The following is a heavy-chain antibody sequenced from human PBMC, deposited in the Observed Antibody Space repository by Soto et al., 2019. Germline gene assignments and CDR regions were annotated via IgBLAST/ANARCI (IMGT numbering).Heavy chain of an antibody. Sequence: EVQLVESGGGLVQPGGSLRLSCAVSGLTFSNYWMNWVRQAPGKGLVWVSRINSDGSSTDYADSVKGRFTISRDNDKNTLDLEMNSLRAEDTAVYYCGRGGRIVAAASVDWGQGTLVTVSS. J-gene: IGHJ4*02. V-gene: IGHV3-74*01. CDR2: INSDGSST. D-gene: IGHD6-25*01. CDR1: GLTFSNYW. CDR3: GRGGRIVAAASVD.